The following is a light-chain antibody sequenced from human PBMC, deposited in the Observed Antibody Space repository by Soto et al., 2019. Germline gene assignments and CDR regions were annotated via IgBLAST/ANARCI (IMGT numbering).Light chain of an antibody. CDR2: LGS. CDR1: QSLLHSNGYNY. J-gene: IGKJ5*01. V-gene: IGKV2-28*01. Sequence: DIVMTQSPLSLPVTPGEPASISCRSSQSLLHSNGYNYLDWYLQKPGQSPQLLIYLGSNRASGVPDRFSGSGSGTYFTLKISRVEAEDVGVYYSMQALQTPITFGQGTRMEIK. CDR3: MQALQTPIT.